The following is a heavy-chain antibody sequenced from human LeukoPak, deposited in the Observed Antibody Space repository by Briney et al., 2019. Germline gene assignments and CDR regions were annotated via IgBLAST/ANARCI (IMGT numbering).Heavy chain of an antibody. CDR2: IKQDGSEK. CDR1: GFTFSSYW. V-gene: IGHV3-7*01. Sequence: GGSLRLSCAASGFTFSSYWMSWVRQAPGKGLEWVANIKQDGSEKYYVDSVKGRFTISRDNAKNSLYLQMNSLRAEDTAVYYCASRRWDCSGGSCYPDAFDIWGQGTMVTVSS. J-gene: IGHJ3*02. D-gene: IGHD2-15*01. CDR3: ASRRWDCSGGSCYPDAFDI.